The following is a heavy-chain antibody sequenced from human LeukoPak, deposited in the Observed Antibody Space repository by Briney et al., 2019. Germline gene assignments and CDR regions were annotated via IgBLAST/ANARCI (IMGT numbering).Heavy chain of an antibody. V-gene: IGHV3-48*01. CDR3: ARGRDSSSSYPGY. Sequence: GGSLRLSCAVSGFTFSIYSMTWVRQAPGKGLEWVSYISSTSSTVYYADSVKGRFTIYRDNVKNSLYLQMNSLRAEDTAVYYCARGRDSSSSYPGYWGQGTLVTVSS. J-gene: IGHJ4*02. CDR1: GFTFSIYS. D-gene: IGHD6-6*01. CDR2: ISSTSSTV.